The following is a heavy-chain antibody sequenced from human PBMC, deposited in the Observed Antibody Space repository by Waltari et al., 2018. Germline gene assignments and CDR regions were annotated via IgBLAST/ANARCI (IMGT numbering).Heavy chain of an antibody. J-gene: IGHJ4*02. Sequence: QVQLQESGPGLVKPSETLSLTCAVSGYSISSGHYWGWIRQPPGKGLEWIGRIDQSGSPYYIPSLKSRVTIALDTSKNQFSLKLSSLTAADTAVYYCAGDGVYYDSSGVFDYWGQGTLVTVSS. CDR3: AGDGVYYDSSGVFDY. V-gene: IGHV4-38-2*01. D-gene: IGHD3-22*01. CDR1: GYSISSGHY. CDR2: IDQSGSP.